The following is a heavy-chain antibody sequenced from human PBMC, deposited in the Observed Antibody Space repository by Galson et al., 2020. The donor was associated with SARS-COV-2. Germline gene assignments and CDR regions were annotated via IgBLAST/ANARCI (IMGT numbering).Heavy chain of an antibody. CDR2: FDPEDGET. V-gene: IGHV1-24*01. CDR3: ATVSGCEIAARCGSLRLSAGNYGMDV. J-gene: IGHJ6*02. Sequence: ASVKVSCKVSGYTLTELSMHWVRQAPGKGLEWMGGFDPEDGETIYAQKFQGRVTMTEDTSTDTAYMELSSLRSEDTAVYYCATVSGCEIAARCGSLRLSAGNYGMDVWGQGTTVTVSS. D-gene: IGHD6-6*01. CDR1: GYTLTELS.